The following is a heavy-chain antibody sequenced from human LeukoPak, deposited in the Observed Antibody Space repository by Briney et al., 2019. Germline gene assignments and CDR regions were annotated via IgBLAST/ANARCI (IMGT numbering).Heavy chain of an antibody. J-gene: IGHJ5*02. CDR1: GGTFSSYA. Sequence: SVKVSCKASGGTFSSYAISWVRQAPGQGLEWMGGIIPIFGTANYAQKFQGRVTITTDESTSTAYMELSSLRSEDTAVYYCAREEDIAGRSDPWGQGTLVTVSS. CDR3: AREEDIAGRSDP. CDR2: IIPIFGTA. D-gene: IGHD6-13*01. V-gene: IGHV1-69*05.